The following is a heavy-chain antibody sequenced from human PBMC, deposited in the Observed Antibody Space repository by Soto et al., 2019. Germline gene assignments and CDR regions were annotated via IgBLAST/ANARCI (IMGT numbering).Heavy chain of an antibody. CDR1: GFSFSDYA. Sequence: GGSLRLSCAASGFSFSDYAMSWVRQAPGKGLEWVSVISEGGGSTHYADSVRGRFTVSRDNSKNSLSLRMNSLRDEDTAVYFCAKRSPYSSGWYSPIFDYWGQGALVTVSS. CDR3: AKRSPYSSGWYSPIFDY. J-gene: IGHJ4*02. CDR2: ISEGGGST. V-gene: IGHV3-23*01. D-gene: IGHD6-13*01.